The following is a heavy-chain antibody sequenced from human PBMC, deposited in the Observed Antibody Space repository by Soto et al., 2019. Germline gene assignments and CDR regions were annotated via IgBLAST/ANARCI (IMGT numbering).Heavy chain of an antibody. J-gene: IGHJ5*02. CDR1: GYTFTSYG. Sequence: QVQLVQSGAEVKKPGASVKVSCKASGYTFTSYGISWVRQAPGQGLEWMGWISAYNGNTNYAQKRQGRVTMPTDPSTSTAYMGVRSLRSAATAVYYCARSSGTPYIWFAPWGQGTLVTVSS. V-gene: IGHV1-18*01. CDR2: ISAYNGNT. CDR3: ARSSGTPYIWFAP. D-gene: IGHD1-26*01.